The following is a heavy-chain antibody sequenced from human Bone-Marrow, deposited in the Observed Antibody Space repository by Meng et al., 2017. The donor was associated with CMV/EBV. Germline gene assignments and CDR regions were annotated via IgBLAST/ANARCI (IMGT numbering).Heavy chain of an antibody. CDR2: IYCDDDK. CDR3: AHIISSPKAELRFLEWFDY. D-gene: IGHD3-3*01. V-gene: IGHV2-5*02. CDR1: TSGVG. Sequence: TSGVGVGWIRQPPGKALEWLALIYCDDDKRYSPSLKSRLTITKDTSKNQVVLTMTNMDPVDTATYYCAHIISSPKAELRFLEWFDYWGQGTLVTVSS. J-gene: IGHJ5*01.